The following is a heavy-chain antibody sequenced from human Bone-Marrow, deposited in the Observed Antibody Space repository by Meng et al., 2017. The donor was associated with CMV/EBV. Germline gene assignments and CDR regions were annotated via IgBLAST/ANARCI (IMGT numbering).Heavy chain of an antibody. Sequence: GSLRLSCTVSGGSISSSSYYWGWIRQPPGKGLEWIGSIYYSGSTYYNPSLKSRVTISVDTSKNQFSLKLSSVTAADTAVYYCARDTEQLVETLMDVWGQGTTVTVSS. CDR2: IYYSGST. CDR3: ARDTEQLVETLMDV. V-gene: IGHV4-39*07. J-gene: IGHJ6*02. CDR1: GGSISSSSYY. D-gene: IGHD6-13*01.